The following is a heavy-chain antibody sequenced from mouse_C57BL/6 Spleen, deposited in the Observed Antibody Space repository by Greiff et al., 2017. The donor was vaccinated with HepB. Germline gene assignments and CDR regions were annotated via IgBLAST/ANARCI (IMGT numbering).Heavy chain of an antibody. CDR2: INPNNGGT. V-gene: IGHV1-26*01. CDR1: GYTFTDYY. CDR3: ARGYYGSSYWFAY. D-gene: IGHD1-1*01. Sequence: EVQLQQSGPELVKPGASVKISCKASGYTFTDYYMNWVQQSHGKSLEWIGDINPNNGGTSYNQKFKGKATLTVDKSSSTAYMELRSLTSEDSAVYYCARGYYGSSYWFAYWGQGTLVTVSA. J-gene: IGHJ3*01.